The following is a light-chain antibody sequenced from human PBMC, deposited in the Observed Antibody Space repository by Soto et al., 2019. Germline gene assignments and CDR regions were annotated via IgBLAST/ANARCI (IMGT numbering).Light chain of an antibody. CDR3: NSYTTSNTRQIV. CDR1: SSDVGGYNY. CDR2: DVN. V-gene: IGLV2-14*01. J-gene: IGLJ1*01. Sequence: QSVLTQPASVSGSPGQSIAISCTGTSSDVGGYNYVSWYQQHPGKAPKLMVYDVNDRPSGVSTRFSGSKSGNTASLTISGLQAEDEADYYCNSYTTSNTRQIVFGTGTKVTVL.